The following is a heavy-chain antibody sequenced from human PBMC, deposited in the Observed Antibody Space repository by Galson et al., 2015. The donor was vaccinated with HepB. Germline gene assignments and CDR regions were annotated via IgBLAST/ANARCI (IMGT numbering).Heavy chain of an antibody. D-gene: IGHD3-16*01. CDR3: VKDRGSDHYYGMDV. V-gene: IGHV3-33*06. CDR1: EFTFSTYG. CDR2: IWYDGNNK. J-gene: IGHJ6*02. Sequence: SLRLSCAASEFTFSTYGMHWVRQAPGKGLEWVAVIWYDGNNKDYRDSVKGRFTISRDNSKNTLYLQMNSLRAEDTAVYYCVKDRGSDHYYGMDVWGQGTTVTVSS.